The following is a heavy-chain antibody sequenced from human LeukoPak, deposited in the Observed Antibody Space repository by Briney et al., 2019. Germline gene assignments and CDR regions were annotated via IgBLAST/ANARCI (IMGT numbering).Heavy chain of an antibody. Sequence: SETLSLTCTISGGSISSYYWSWIRQPPGKGLEWIGYVSYSGGTNYNASLKSRVTISIDTSKIQFSLKLSSVTAADTAVYYCARETDGGTVAGTQYYYYYYMDVWGKGTTVTVSS. CDR2: VSYSGGT. CDR1: GGSISSYY. CDR3: ARETDGGTVAGTQYYYYYYMDV. J-gene: IGHJ6*03. V-gene: IGHV4-59*01. D-gene: IGHD6-19*01.